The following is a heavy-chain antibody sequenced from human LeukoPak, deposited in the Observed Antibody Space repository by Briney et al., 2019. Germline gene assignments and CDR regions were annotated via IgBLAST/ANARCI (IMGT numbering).Heavy chain of an antibody. Sequence: PSETLSLTCTVSGGSISSYYWSWIRQPPGKGLEWIGYIYYSGSTNYNPSLKSRVTISVDTSKNQFSLKLSSVTAADTAVYYCARFVTFGGYFDYWGQGTLVTVSS. D-gene: IGHD3-16*01. J-gene: IGHJ4*02. CDR1: GGSISSYY. CDR3: ARFVTFGGYFDY. V-gene: IGHV4-59*01. CDR2: IYYSGST.